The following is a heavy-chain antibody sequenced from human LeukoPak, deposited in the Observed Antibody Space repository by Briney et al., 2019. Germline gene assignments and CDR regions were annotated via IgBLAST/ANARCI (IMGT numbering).Heavy chain of an antibody. D-gene: IGHD2-2*01. CDR1: GGSISSSSYY. CDR2: SRNKANSYTT. Sequence: LSLTCTVSGGSISSSSYYWGWIRQPPGKGLEWVGRSRNKANSYTTDYAASVKGRFTISRDDSKNSLYLQMNSLKIEDTAVYYCARQTRKGAYCSSSICYYGLDVWGQGTTVIVSS. J-gene: IGHJ6*02. CDR3: ARQTRKGAYCSSSICYYGLDV. V-gene: IGHV3-72*01.